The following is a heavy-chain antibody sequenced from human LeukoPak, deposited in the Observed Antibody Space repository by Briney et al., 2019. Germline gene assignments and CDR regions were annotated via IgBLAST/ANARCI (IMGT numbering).Heavy chain of an antibody. V-gene: IGHV3-23*01. D-gene: IGHD3-16*02. CDR3: AKDVMITFGGVIATAFDY. CDR2: ISGSGGNT. Sequence: AGTLRLSCAASGFTFTNYGMSWVRRAPGKGLEWVSAISGSGGNTYYADSVKGRFTISRDNSENTLYLQMNSLRAEDTAVYYCAKDVMITFGGVIATAFDYWGQGTLVTVSS. J-gene: IGHJ4*02. CDR1: GFTFTNYG.